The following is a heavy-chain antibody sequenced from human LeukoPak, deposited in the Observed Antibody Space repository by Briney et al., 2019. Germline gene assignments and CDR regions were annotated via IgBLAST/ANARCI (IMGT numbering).Heavy chain of an antibody. Sequence: ASVEVSCKASGYTFTSYGISWVRQAPGQGLEWMGWISAYNGNTNYAQKLQGRVTMTTDTSTSTAYMELRSLRSDDTAVYYCARDERIAAAGVFDYWGQGTLVTVSS. J-gene: IGHJ4*02. V-gene: IGHV1-18*01. CDR3: ARDERIAAAGVFDY. CDR2: ISAYNGNT. CDR1: GYTFTSYG. D-gene: IGHD6-13*01.